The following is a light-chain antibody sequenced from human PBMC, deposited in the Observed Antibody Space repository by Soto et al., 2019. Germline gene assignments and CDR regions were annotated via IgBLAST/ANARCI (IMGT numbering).Light chain of an antibody. V-gene: IGLV2-14*01. CDR3: CSYTSRTTYV. Sequence: QSVLTQPASVSGSPGQSITISCTGTAXDVGGYNYVSWYQQHPGKAPKLMIHAVSNRPSGISSRFSGSKSGNTASLTISGLQSEDEADYFCCSYTSRTTYVFGTGPKVTVL. CDR1: AXDVGGYNY. CDR2: AVS. J-gene: IGLJ1*01.